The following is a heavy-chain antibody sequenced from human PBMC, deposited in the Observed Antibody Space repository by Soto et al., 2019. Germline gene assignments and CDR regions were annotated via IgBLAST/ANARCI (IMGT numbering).Heavy chain of an antibody. J-gene: IGHJ4*02. Sequence: QVQLQESGPGLVKPSQTLSLTCTVSGGSISSGVYYWSWIRQHPGKGLEWIGYIFYSGSTYYNPSLKSRVTISVDTSKNQFSPKLSSVTAADTAVYYCATYGSGTYKPTTFDYWGQGTLVTVSS. D-gene: IGHD3-10*01. V-gene: IGHV4-31*03. CDR1: GGSISSGVYY. CDR3: ATYGSGTYKPTTFDY. CDR2: IFYSGST.